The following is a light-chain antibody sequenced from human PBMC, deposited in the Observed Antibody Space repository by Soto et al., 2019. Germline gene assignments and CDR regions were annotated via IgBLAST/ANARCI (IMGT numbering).Light chain of an antibody. Sequence: QITQNHSTLSASVGDRVTITCRASQSISRWLAWHQQKPGKAPRLLIYDASNLQRGVPSRFSGSGYGTDFTLTITSLQTDDFGTYHCQQYDVHPKPFGQG. CDR2: DAS. V-gene: IGKV1-5*01. CDR1: QSISRW. CDR3: QQYDVHPKP. J-gene: IGKJ1*01.